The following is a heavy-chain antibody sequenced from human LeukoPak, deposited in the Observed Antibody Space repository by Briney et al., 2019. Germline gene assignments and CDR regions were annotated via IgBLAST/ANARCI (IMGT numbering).Heavy chain of an antibody. CDR2: IKHDGSEK. J-gene: IGHJ5*02. D-gene: IGHD3-3*01. Sequence: GGSLRLSCAASGFTFSTSWMSWVRQAPGKGLEWVANIKHDGSEKNFVDAVKVRFTISKDNANTSLFLQINNVREEDTATYYCARAGQYDFWSGLNWFDPWGQVTLVIFSS. V-gene: IGHV3-7*01. CDR1: GFTFSTSW. CDR3: ARAGQYDFWSGLNWFDP.